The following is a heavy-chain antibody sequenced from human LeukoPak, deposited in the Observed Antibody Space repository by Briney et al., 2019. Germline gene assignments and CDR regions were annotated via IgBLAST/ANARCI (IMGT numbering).Heavy chain of an antibody. CDR2: ISGSGGST. V-gene: IGHV3-23*01. J-gene: IGHJ4*02. Sequence: AGGSLRLSCAASGFTFSSYAMSWVRQAPGKGLEWVSAISGSGGSTYYADSVKGRFTISRDNSKNTLYLQMNSLRAEDTAVYYCAKGGSRITMIVVVITPFDYWGQGTLVTVSS. CDR1: GFTFSSYA. CDR3: AKGGSRITMIVVVITPFDY. D-gene: IGHD3-22*01.